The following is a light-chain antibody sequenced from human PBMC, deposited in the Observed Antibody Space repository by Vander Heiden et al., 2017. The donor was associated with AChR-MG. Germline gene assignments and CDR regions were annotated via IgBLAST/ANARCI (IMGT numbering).Light chain of an antibody. Sequence: IVLTQSPATLSLSPGERATLSCRASQSVSSYLAWYQQKPGQAPRLLIYDASNRATGIPARFSGSGSGTDFTLTISSLEPEDFAVYYCQQRSNWPRRIFTFGPGTKVDIK. CDR2: DAS. V-gene: IGKV3-11*01. J-gene: IGKJ3*01. CDR3: QQRSNWPRRIFT. CDR1: QSVSSY.